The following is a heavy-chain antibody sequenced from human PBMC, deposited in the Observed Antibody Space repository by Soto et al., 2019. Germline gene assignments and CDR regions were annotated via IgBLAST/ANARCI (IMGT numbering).Heavy chain of an antibody. Sequence: QVQLVQSGAEVKKPGASVKVSCKASGYTFTIYGISWVRQAPGQGLEWMGWISGYNGNTEYAQNLQDRVTLTTDASTRSVYMELGILRSDVAAVYYCARFDYYDISGYSGYWGQGTLITVSS. CDR3: ARFDYYDISGYSGY. J-gene: IGHJ4*02. V-gene: IGHV1-18*04. D-gene: IGHD3-22*01. CDR2: ISGYNGNT. CDR1: GYTFTIYG.